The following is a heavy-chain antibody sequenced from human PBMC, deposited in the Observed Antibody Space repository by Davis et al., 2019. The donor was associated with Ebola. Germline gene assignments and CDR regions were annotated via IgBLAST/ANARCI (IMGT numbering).Heavy chain of an antibody. V-gene: IGHV4-38-2*01. CDR1: GYSISSGYY. J-gene: IGHJ4*02. CDR3: ARVFYYDSSGYYYYFDS. Sequence: PSETLSLTCAVSGYSISSGYYWGWIRQPPGKGLEWIGSIYHSGSTYYNPSLKSRVTISVDTSKNQFSLKLSSVTAADTAVYYCARVFYYDSSGYYYYFDSWGQGTLVTVSS. D-gene: IGHD3-22*01. CDR2: IYHSGST.